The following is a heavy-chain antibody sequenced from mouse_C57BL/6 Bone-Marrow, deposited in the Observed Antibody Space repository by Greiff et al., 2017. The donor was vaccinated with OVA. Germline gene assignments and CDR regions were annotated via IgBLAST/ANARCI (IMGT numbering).Heavy chain of an antibody. CDR2: IHPNSGST. J-gene: IGHJ4*01. V-gene: IGHV1-64*01. Sequence: QVQLQQPGAELVKPGASVKLSCKASGYTFTSYWMHWEKQRPGQGLEWIGMIHPNSGSTNYNEKFKSKATLTVDKSSSTAYMQLSSLTSEDSAVYYCARGGQLPLAMDYWGQGTSVTVSS. CDR3: ARGGQLPLAMDY. CDR1: GYTFTSYW. D-gene: IGHD3-1*01.